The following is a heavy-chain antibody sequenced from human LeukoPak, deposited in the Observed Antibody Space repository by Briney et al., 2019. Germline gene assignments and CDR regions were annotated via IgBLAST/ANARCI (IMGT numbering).Heavy chain of an antibody. V-gene: IGHV4-39*01. Sequence: PSQTLSLTCSVSGRSLSSRSYYWGWLRQPPGKGLEWLRRKYFRASVPTDYNPSPTSPVSISLDTSMNLFYMKLSSVSAADTAVYYCARHFALGVGSRFFDLWGRGTLVTVSS. CDR2: KYFRASVPT. CDR3: ARHFALGVGSRFFDL. D-gene: IGHD3/OR15-3a*01. CDR1: GRSLSSRSYY. J-gene: IGHJ2*01.